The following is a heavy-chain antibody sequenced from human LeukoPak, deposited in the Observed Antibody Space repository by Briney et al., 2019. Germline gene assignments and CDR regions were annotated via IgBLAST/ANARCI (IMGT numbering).Heavy chain of an antibody. CDR2: IKQDGSET. D-gene: IGHD5-24*01. Sequence: PAGGSLRLSCAASGFTFSNYWMNWVHQAPGKGLECLANIKQDGSETYYADSVKGRFTISRDNAKNSLYLQMNSLRAEDTAVYYCARETPRRGETRDGYRWGQGTLVTVSS. V-gene: IGHV3-7*01. J-gene: IGHJ4*02. CDR3: ARETPRRGETRDGYR. CDR1: GFTFSNYW.